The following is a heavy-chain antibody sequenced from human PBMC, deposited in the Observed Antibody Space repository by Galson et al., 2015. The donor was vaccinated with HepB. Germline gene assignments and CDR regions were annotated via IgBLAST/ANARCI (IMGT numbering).Heavy chain of an antibody. V-gene: IGHV1-18*04. Sequence: SVKVSCKASGYTFTSYVISWVRQAPGQGPEWLGRISGYNGHTNYAQNLQNKVTMTTATSTSTAYLELRRLKSDDTAIYYCARGGTGSDYWGQGTLVTVSS. CDR3: ARGGTGSDY. CDR1: GYTFTSYV. D-gene: IGHD6-19*01. CDR2: ISGYNGHT. J-gene: IGHJ4*02.